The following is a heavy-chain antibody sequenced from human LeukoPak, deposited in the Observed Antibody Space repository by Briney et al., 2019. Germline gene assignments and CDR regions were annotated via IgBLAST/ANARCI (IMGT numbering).Heavy chain of an antibody. CDR1: GFTFSSYA. D-gene: IGHD3-22*01. CDR3: VEGGAPSYYDDSGDAYFDY. V-gene: IGHV3-23*01. CDR2: ISASGGRT. J-gene: IGHJ4*02. Sequence: PGGSLRLSCAASGFTFSSYAMSWVRQAPGKGLEWVSVISASGGRTSYADSVKGRFTASRDNSKNTLYLQMNSLRAEDTAVYFCVEGGAPSYYDDSGDAYFDYWGQGTLVTVSS.